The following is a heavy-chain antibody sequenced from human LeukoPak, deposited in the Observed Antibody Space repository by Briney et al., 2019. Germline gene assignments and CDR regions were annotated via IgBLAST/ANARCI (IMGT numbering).Heavy chain of an antibody. V-gene: IGHV4-61*02. CDR1: GGSISSSSYY. Sequence: SETLSLTCTVSGGSISSSSYYWSWLRQPAGKGLEWIGRIYTSGSANYNPSLRSRVTMSVDTSKNQFSLKLNSMTAADTAVYFCARATGAAAGLFDPWGQGTLVTVSS. CDR3: ARATGAAAGLFDP. CDR2: IYTSGSA. J-gene: IGHJ5*02. D-gene: IGHD6-13*01.